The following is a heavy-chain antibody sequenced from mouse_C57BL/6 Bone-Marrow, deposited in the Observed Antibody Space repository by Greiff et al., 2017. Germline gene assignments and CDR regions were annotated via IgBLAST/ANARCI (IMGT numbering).Heavy chain of an antibody. CDR2: IDPENGDT. V-gene: IGHV14-4*01. CDR1: GFNIKDDY. J-gene: IGHJ3*01. Sequence: VQLQQSGAELVRPGASVKLSCTASGFNIKDDYMHWVKQRPEQGLEWIGWIDPENGDTYYASQFQGKATITADTSSNTAYLQLSSLTSEDTAVYYCTTCSYDYPFAYWGQGTLVTVSA. D-gene: IGHD2-4*01. CDR3: TTCSYDYPFAY.